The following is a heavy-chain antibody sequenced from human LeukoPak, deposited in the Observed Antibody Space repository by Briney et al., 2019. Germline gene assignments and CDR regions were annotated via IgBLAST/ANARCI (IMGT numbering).Heavy chain of an antibody. CDR3: AREGDYYDSSGYYWP. D-gene: IGHD3-22*01. V-gene: IGHV1-2*02. Sequence: GASVKVSCKASGYTFTGYYMHLVRQAPGQGLEWMGWMNPNSGGTNYAQKFQGRVTMTRDTSISTAYMELSRLRSDDTAVYYCAREGDYYDSSGYYWPWGQGTLVTVSS. CDR1: GYTFTGYY. J-gene: IGHJ4*02. CDR2: MNPNSGGT.